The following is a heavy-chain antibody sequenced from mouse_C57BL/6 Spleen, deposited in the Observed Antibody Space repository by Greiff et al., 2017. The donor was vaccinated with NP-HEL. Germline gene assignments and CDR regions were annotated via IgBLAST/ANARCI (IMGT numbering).Heavy chain of an antibody. CDR1: GYTFTSYW. V-gene: IGHV1-55*01. CDR2: IYPGSGST. Sequence: QVQLQQPGAELVKPGASVKMSCKASGYTFTSYWITWVKQRPGQGLEWIGDIYPGSGSTNYNEKFKSKATLTVDTSSSTAYMQLSSLTSEDSAVYYCARGVRERGSYPAWFAYWGQGTLVTVSA. J-gene: IGHJ3*01. D-gene: IGHD2-2*01. CDR3: ARGVRERGSYPAWFAY.